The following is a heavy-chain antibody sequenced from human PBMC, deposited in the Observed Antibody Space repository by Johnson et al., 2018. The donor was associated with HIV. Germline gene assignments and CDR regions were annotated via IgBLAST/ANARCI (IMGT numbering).Heavy chain of an antibody. J-gene: IGHJ3*02. CDR2: ISYDGSNE. Sequence: QVQLVESGGGVVQPGTSLRLSCAASGFTFGIYGMHWVRQDPGKGLEWVALISYDGSNEYYGDSVKGRFSISRDNSKNTLYLQMNSLRAEDTAVYYCAREGGDAFDIWGQGTMVTVSS. D-gene: IGHD1-26*01. CDR1: GFTFGIYG. V-gene: IGHV3-30*03. CDR3: AREGGDAFDI.